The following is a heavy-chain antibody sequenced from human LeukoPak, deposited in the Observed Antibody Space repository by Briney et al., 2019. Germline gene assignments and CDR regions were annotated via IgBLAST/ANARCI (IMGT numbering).Heavy chain of an antibody. CDR3: ARVPYYDYVWGSFDY. J-gene: IGHJ4*02. D-gene: IGHD3-16*01. CDR2: IYYSGST. CDR1: GGSISSGDYY. Sequence: SQTLSLTCTVSGGSISSGDYYWSWIRQPPGTGLEWIGYIYYSGSTYYNPSLKSRVTISVDTSKNQFSLKLSSVTAADTAVYYCARVPYYDYVWGSFDYWGQGTLVTVSS. V-gene: IGHV4-30-4*01.